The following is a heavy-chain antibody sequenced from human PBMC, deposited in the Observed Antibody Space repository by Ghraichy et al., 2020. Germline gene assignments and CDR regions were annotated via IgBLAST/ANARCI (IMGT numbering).Heavy chain of an antibody. Sequence: GGSLRLSCAASGFTFSSYAMHWVRQAPGKGLEWVAVISYDGSNKYYADSVKGRFTISRDNSKNTLYLQMNSLRTEDTAVYYCAREDCGGDCYSFGPIYYSLYSVAVCSKESTVIFS. V-gene: IGHV3-30*04. CDR3: AREDCGGDCYSFGPIYYSLYSVAV. CDR2: ISYDGSNK. D-gene: IGHD2-21*02. J-gene: IGHJ6*04. CDR1: GFTFSSYA.